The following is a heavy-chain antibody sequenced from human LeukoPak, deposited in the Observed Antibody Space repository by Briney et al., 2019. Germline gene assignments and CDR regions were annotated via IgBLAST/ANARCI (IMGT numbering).Heavy chain of an antibody. V-gene: IGHV1-3*01. CDR2: INAGNGNT. J-gene: IGHJ4*02. CDR1: GYTFTSYA. D-gene: IGHD4-17*01. Sequence: ASVNVSCKASGYTFTSYAMYWVRQAPGQRLEWMGWINAGNGNTKYSQKFQGRVTITRDTSASTVYMELTSLRSEDTAVYYCGRSDYGDYGITCWGQGTLVTVSS. CDR3: GRSDYGDYGITC.